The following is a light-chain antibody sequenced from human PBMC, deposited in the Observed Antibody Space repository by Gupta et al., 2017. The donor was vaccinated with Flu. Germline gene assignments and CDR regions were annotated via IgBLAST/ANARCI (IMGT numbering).Light chain of an antibody. Sequence: QSVLTQPPSVSGAPGQRVTIYCTGSSSNIGAGYDVHWYQQLPGTAPKLLIYGNNNRFSGVPDRFSGSKSGTSASLAITGLQAEDEADYYCQSYDTSLSGGVFGSGTKVTVL. J-gene: IGLJ1*01. CDR3: QSYDTSLSGGV. V-gene: IGLV1-40*01. CDR2: GNN. CDR1: SSNIGAGYD.